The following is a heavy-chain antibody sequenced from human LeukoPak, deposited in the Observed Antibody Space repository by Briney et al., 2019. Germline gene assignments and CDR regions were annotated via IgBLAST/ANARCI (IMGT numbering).Heavy chain of an antibody. V-gene: IGHV5-51*01. J-gene: IGHJ6*03. D-gene: IGHD6-13*01. CDR1: GYSFTSYW. CDR3: ARHSQAAAGTHYMDV. Sequence: GESLKISRKGSGYSFTSYWIGWVRQMPGKGLEWMGIIYPGDSDTRYSPSFQGQVTISADKSISTAYLQWSSLKASDTAMYYCARHSQAAAGTHYMDVWGKGTTVTVSS. CDR2: IYPGDSDT.